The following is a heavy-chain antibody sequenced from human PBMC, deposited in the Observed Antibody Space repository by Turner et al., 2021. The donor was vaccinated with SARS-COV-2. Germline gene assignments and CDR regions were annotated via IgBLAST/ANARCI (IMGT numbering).Heavy chain of an antibody. J-gene: IGHJ4*02. V-gene: IGHV1-3*01. D-gene: IGHD2-2*02. CDR2: INAGNGKT. CDR1: GYPFTSYA. Sequence: QVQLVQSGAEAKKPGASVKVSCTPSGYPFTSYAMHWVRQAPGQRLEWMGWINAGNGKTKYSQKFQGRVTITRDTSASTAYMELSSLRSEDTAVYYCARDVGYCSSTSCYTGSHFDYWGQGTLVTVSS. CDR3: ARDVGYCSSTSCYTGSHFDY.